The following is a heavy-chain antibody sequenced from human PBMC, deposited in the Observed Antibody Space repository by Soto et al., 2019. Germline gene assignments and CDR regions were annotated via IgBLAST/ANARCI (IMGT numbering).Heavy chain of an antibody. V-gene: IGHV5-51*01. D-gene: IGHD3-22*01. CDR1: GYSFTSYW. CDR3: ARRTPPYDSIGNWFDP. J-gene: IGHJ5*02. CDR2: IYPGDSDT. Sequence: ESLKISCKGSGYSFTSYWIGWVRQMPGKGLEWMGIIYPGDSDTRYSPSFQGQVTISADKSISTAYLQWSSLKASDTAMYYCARRTPPYDSIGNWFDPWGQGTLVTVSS.